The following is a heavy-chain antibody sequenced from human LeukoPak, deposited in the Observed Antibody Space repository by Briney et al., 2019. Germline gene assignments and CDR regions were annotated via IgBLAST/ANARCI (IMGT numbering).Heavy chain of an antibody. CDR2: ITSSSSYI. J-gene: IGHJ4*02. CDR3: ARDFGGYCSGGSCYSGWSDY. V-gene: IGHV3-21*04. CDR1: GFNISGHS. D-gene: IGHD2-15*01. Sequence: GGSLRLSCAASGFNISGHSMNWVRQAPGKGLEWVSSITSSSSYIYYADSMKGRFTISRDNAKNSLYLQMNSLRAEDTAVYYCARDFGGYCSGGSCYSGWSDYWGQGTLVTVSS.